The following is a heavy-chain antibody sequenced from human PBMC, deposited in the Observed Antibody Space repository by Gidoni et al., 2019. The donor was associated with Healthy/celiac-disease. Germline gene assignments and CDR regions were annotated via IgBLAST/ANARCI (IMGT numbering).Heavy chain of an antibody. D-gene: IGHD2-15*01. CDR1: GYSFTSYW. CDR3: ARRRDAAYDAFDI. V-gene: IGHV5-51*01. J-gene: IGHJ3*02. CDR2: IYPGDSDT. Sequence: EVQLVQSGAEVKKTGESMKSSCKGSGYSFTSYWIGWVRQMPGKGLEWMGIIYPGDSDTRYSPSFQGQVTISADKSISTAYLQRSSLKASDTAMYYCARRRDAAYDAFDIWGQGTMVTVSS.